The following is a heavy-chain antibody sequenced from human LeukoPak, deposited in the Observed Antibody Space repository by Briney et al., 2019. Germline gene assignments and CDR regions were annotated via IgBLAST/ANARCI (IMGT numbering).Heavy chain of an antibody. J-gene: IGHJ4*02. D-gene: IGHD2-21*02. Sequence: GGSLRLSCAASGFIFSSYWMHWVRQAPGKGLEYVSVISSSGGSTYYANSVKGRFTISRDNSKNTLYLQMGSLRPEDMAVYYCARGRLVVSALDYWGQGTLVTVSS. CDR3: ARGRLVVSALDY. V-gene: IGHV3-64*01. CDR2: ISSSGGST. CDR1: GFIFSSYW.